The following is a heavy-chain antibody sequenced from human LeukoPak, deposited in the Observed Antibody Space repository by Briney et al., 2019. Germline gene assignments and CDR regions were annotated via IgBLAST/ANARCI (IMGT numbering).Heavy chain of an antibody. J-gene: IGHJ4*02. CDR2: LIPVFDAV. V-gene: IGHV1-69*06. CDR3: ARIPYSGYEYRGFAY. D-gene: IGHD5-12*01. Sequence: GASVKVSCKTSGGSFNNFAVTWVRQAPGQGLEWMGGLIPVFDAVDYAQKFQGRVTITADKSTSTVYMEMSSLRSEDTAMYYCARIPYSGYEYRGFAYWGQGTLVTVSS. CDR1: GGSFNNFA.